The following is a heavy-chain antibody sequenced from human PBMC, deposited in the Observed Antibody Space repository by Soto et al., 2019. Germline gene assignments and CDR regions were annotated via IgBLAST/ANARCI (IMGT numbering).Heavy chain of an antibody. V-gene: IGHV1-69*13. D-gene: IGHD3-16*01. CDR3: ARLRRDWGDAFDL. Sequence: SVKVSCKASVGSFGISAISWVRQAPAQGLEWMGEIIPVFDKANYAQNFQGRLTITADEPTGTVFMQLSSLRSEDTAVYFCARLRRDWGDAFDLWGLGTLVTVSS. CDR1: VGSFGISA. J-gene: IGHJ3*01. CDR2: IIPVFDKA.